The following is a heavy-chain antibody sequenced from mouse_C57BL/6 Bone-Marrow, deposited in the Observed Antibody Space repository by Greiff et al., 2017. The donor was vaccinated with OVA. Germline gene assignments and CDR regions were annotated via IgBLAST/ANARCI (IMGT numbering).Heavy chain of an antibody. D-gene: IGHD1-1*01. CDR2: INPSSGYT. CDR1: GYTFTSYW. J-gene: IGHJ2*01. V-gene: IGHV1-7*01. Sequence: VKLMESGAELAKPGASVKLSCKASGYTFTSYWMHWVKQRPGQGLEWIGYINPSSGYTKYNQKFKDKATLTADKSSSKAYMQLSSLTYEDSAVYYCARGDLPIYYYGSSYDWGQGTTLTVSS. CDR3: ARGDLPIYYYGSSYD.